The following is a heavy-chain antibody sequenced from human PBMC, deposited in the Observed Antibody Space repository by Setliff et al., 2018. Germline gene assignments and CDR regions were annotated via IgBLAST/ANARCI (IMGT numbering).Heavy chain of an antibody. J-gene: IGHJ4*02. D-gene: IGHD2-2*01. CDR3: ARSESCGATNCSPFDY. V-gene: IGHV3-21*01. Sequence: GSLRLSCAASGFTISYYAIHWVRQAPGKGLEWVASFSSRNDYIYHADSVKGRFTISRDNAKTSLYLQMNSLRAEDTAVYYCARSESCGATNCSPFDYWGQGTLVTVSS. CDR2: FSSRNDYI. CDR1: GFTISYYA.